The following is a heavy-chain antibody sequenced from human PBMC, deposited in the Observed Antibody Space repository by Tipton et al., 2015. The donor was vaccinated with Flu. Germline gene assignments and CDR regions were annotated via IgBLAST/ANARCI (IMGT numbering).Heavy chain of an antibody. D-gene: IGHD4-17*01. CDR2: IIPILGIA. V-gene: IGHV1-69*09. Sequence: QLVQSGAEGKKPGSSVKVSCKASGGTINSYAISWVRQAPGQGLEWMGRIIPILGIAKYAQKFQGRVTITADKTTSTAYMELSSLRSEDTAVYYCARGVAPVTPFDYWGQGTLVTVSS. CDR3: ARGVAPVTPFDY. J-gene: IGHJ4*02. CDR1: GGTINSYA.